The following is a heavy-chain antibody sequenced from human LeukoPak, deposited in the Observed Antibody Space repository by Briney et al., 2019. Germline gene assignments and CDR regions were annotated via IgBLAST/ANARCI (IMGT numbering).Heavy chain of an antibody. J-gene: IGHJ4*02. CDR3: ARQNSSGWYYFDY. D-gene: IGHD6-19*01. Sequence: ASVKVSCKASGYTFTGYYMHWVRQAPGQGLEWMGWINPNSGGTNYAQKFQGRVTMTRDTSISTAYMELSRLRSDDTAVYCCARQNSSGWYYFDYWGQGTLVTVSS. CDR2: INPNSGGT. CDR1: GYTFTGYY. V-gene: IGHV1-2*02.